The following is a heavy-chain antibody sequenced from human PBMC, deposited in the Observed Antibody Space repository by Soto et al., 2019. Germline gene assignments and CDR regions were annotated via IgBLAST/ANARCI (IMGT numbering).Heavy chain of an antibody. D-gene: IGHD3-22*01. V-gene: IGHV5-51*01. CDR2: IYPGDSDT. CDR1: GYSFTSYW. CDR3: ARREYDSSGYLYYFDY. Sequence: GESLKISCKGSGYSFTSYWIGWVRQMPGKGLEWMGIIYPGDSDTRYSPSFQGQVTISADKSISTAYLQWSSLKASDTAMYYCARREYDSSGYLYYFDYWGQGTLVTVSS. J-gene: IGHJ4*02.